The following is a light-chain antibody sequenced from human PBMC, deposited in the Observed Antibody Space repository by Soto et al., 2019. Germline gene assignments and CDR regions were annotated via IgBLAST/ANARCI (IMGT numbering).Light chain of an antibody. CDR3: EQDDILWIT. Sequence: DIQVTQSPSSLSASVGDRVTITCQASDDIINSLNWYQQKPGKAPKLLIHDASILQTGVPSRFSGSGSGTDFTFTITSLQPEDIATYYAEQDDILWITFGVVTMVDIX. V-gene: IGKV1-33*01. CDR1: DDIINS. CDR2: DAS. J-gene: IGKJ4*01.